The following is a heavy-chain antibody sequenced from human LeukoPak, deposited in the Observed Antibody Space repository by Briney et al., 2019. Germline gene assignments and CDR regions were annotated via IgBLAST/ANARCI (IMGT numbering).Heavy chain of an antibody. CDR3: AKFPDEYSSSSLDY. CDR2: ISYDGSNK. Sequence: PGGSLRLSCAASGFTFNKYWMPWVRQAPGKGLEWVAVISYDGSNKYYADSVKGRFTISRDNSKNTLYLQMNSLRAEDTAVYYCAKFPDEYSSSSLDYWGQGTLVTVSS. D-gene: IGHD6-6*01. V-gene: IGHV3-30*18. J-gene: IGHJ4*02. CDR1: GFTFNKYW.